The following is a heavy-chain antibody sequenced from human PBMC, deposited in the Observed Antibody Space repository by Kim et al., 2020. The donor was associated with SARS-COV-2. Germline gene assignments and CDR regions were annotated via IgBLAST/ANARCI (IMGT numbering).Heavy chain of an antibody. CDR1: GFTFSSYG. V-gene: IGHV3-30*18. J-gene: IGHJ4*02. Sequence: GGSLRLSCAASGFTFSSYGMHWVRQAPGKGLEWVAVISYDGSNKYYADSVKGRFTISRDNSKNTLYLQMNSLRAEDTAVYYCAKDPGGSYYVPLEYYFDYWGQGTLVTVSS. CDR2: ISYDGSNK. CDR3: AKDPGGSYYVPLEYYFDY. D-gene: IGHD1-26*01.